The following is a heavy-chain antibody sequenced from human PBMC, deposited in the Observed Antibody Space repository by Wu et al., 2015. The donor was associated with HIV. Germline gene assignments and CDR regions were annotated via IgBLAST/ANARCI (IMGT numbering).Heavy chain of an antibody. CDR2: INPKSGGT. V-gene: IGHV1-2*02. J-gene: IGHJ6*03. D-gene: IGHD6-25*01. CDR1: GYTFTGNY. CDR3: ARDRSGFYYYMDV. Sequence: QVQLVQSGADVKKPGASVKVSCKASGYTFTGNYIHWVRQAPGQGLEWMGWINPKSGGTNYAQKFQGRVTMTRDTSISTAYMELSRLRSDDTAVYYCARDRSGFYYYMDVWGKGTTVSVSS.